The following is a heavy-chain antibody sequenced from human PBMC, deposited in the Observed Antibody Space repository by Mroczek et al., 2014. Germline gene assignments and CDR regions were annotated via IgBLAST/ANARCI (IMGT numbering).Heavy chain of an antibody. D-gene: IGHD2-15*01. CDR1: GGSFSGYY. J-gene: IGHJ6*02. CDR3: ARVGDIVVVVAATPAYYGMDV. V-gene: IGHV4-34*01. CDR2: INHSGST. Sequence: QVQLQQWGAGLLKPSETLSLTCAVYGGSFSGYYWSWIRQPPGKGLEWIGEINHSGSTNYNPSLKSRVTISVDTSKNQFSLKLSSVTAADTAVYYCARVGDIVVVVAATPAYYGMDVWGQGTTVTVSS.